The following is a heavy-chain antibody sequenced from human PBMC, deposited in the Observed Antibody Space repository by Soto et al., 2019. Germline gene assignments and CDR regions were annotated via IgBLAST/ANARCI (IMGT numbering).Heavy chain of an antibody. CDR1: GFTFTDYW. J-gene: IGHJ6*02. CDR3: ARGLRGAYGMDV. V-gene: IGHV3-74*01. Sequence: EVQLVESGGGLVQPGGSLRLSCAASGFTFTDYWVHWVRQPPGKGLVWVSRIKADESTTSDADSVEGRFTISRDNARNTVYLQINSLRAEDTAVYSCARGLRGAYGMDVWGQETTVTVSS. CDR2: IKADESTT. D-gene: IGHD2-21*02.